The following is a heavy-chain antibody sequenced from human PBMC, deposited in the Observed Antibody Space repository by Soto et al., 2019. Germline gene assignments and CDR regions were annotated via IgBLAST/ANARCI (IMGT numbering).Heavy chain of an antibody. CDR2: IYYSGST. D-gene: IGHD3-3*01. J-gene: IGHJ4*02. CDR1: GGSISSGGSS. V-gene: IGHV4-61*08. CDR3: ARLGGYYQALDS. Sequence: SETLSLTCAVSGGSISSGGSSWSWIRQPPGKGLEWIGYIYYSGSTDYNPSLKSRVTISVDTSRNQSSLRLTSVTAADTAVYYCARLGGYYQALDSWGQGTLVTVSS.